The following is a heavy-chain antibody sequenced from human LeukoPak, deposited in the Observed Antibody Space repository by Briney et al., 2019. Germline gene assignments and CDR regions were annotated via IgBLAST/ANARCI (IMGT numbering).Heavy chain of an antibody. V-gene: IGHV4-38-2*02. CDR1: GYSISSGYY. CDR2: IYHSGST. D-gene: IGHD5-18*01. J-gene: IGHJ5*02. Sequence: SETLSLTCTVSGYSISSGYYWGWIRQPPGKGLEWIGSIYHSGSTYYNPSLKSRVTISVDTSKNQFSLKLSSVTAADTAVYYCARAPDTAMVTPWFDPWGQGTLVTVSS. CDR3: ARAPDTAMVTPWFDP.